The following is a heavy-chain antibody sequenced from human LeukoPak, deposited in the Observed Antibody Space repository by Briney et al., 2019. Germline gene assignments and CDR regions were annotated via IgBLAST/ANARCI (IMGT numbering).Heavy chain of an antibody. Sequence: AGGSLRLSCAASGFTFSNAWMSWVRQAPGKGLEWVGPIKSKTDGGTTDYAAPVKGRFTISRDDSKNTLYLQMNSLKTEDTAVYYCTTGPPRRMVRGLTGDYWGQGTLVTVSS. CDR2: IKSKTDGGTT. V-gene: IGHV3-15*01. J-gene: IGHJ4*02. CDR3: TTGPPRRMVRGLTGDY. D-gene: IGHD3-10*01. CDR1: GFTFSNAW.